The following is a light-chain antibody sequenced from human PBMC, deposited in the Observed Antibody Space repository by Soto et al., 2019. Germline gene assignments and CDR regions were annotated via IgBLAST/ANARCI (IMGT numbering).Light chain of an antibody. CDR2: AAS. V-gene: IGKV1-5*01. Sequence: DIQMTQSPSTLSASVGDTVTITCRASQSISTWLAWYHHKPGEAPMLLIVAASNLASGVPSRFSGSGSRTDFTLTSRSRQPDDLATYHRLQDSGNSGTFGQGKKV. CDR1: QSISTW. CDR3: LQDSGNSGT. J-gene: IGKJ1*01.